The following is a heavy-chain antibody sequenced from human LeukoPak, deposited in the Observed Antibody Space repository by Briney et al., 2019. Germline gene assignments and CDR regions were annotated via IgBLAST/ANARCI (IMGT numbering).Heavy chain of an antibody. CDR3: ARAIWYGSGTTAFDS. D-gene: IGHD3-10*01. Sequence: SETLSLTCTVSGGSISSNYWSWIWQPAGKGQEWIGRIYNSGSTNYITNYNPSLSSRATMSVDTSKKQFSLKLNSVTAADTAVYFCARAIWYGSGTTAFDSWGQGTLVTVSS. CDR2: IYNSGST. CDR1: GGSISSNY. J-gene: IGHJ4*02. V-gene: IGHV4-4*07.